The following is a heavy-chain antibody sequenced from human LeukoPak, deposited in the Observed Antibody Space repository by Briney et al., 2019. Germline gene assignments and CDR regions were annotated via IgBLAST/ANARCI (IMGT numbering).Heavy chain of an antibody. D-gene: IGHD3-22*01. Sequence: SVKVSCKASGGTFSSYAISWVRQAPGQGLEWMGRIIPILGIANYAQKFQGRVTITADKSTSTAYMELSSLRSEDTAVYYCARERGYYDSSGYYSDIWGQGTMVTVSS. CDR2: IIPILGIA. CDR1: GGTFSSYA. J-gene: IGHJ3*02. V-gene: IGHV1-69*04. CDR3: ARERGYYDSSGYYSDI.